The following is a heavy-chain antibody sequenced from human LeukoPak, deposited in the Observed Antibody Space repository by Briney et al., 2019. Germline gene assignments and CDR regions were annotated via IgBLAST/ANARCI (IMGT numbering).Heavy chain of an antibody. Sequence: ASVKVSCKASGYTFTSYAMHWVRQAPGQRLEWMGWIYAGNGNTKYSQKFQGRVTITRDTSASTAYMELSSLRSEDTAVYYCARGGSYPYYFDYWGQGTLVTVSS. D-gene: IGHD1-26*01. J-gene: IGHJ4*02. CDR1: GYTFTSYA. CDR3: ARGGSYPYYFDY. V-gene: IGHV1-3*01. CDR2: IYAGNGNT.